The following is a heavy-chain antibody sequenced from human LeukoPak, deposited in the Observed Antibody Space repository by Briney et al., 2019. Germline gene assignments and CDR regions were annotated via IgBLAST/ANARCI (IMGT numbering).Heavy chain of an antibody. CDR3: AKTSGGNY. CDR1: GFTVSSNY. CDR2: ISESGGST. Sequence: PGGSLRLSCAASGFTVSSNYMSWVRQAPGKGLEWVSGISESGGSTYYADSVKGRFTISRDNSRNTLYLQLNSLRVEDTAIYYCAKTSGGNYWGQGTLVTASS. V-gene: IGHV3-23*01. J-gene: IGHJ4*02. D-gene: IGHD2-15*01.